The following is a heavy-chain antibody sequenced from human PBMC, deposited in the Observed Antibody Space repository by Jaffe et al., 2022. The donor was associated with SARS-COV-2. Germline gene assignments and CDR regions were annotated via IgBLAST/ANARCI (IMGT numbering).Heavy chain of an antibody. CDR3: ARDNWADTIFGVVITTHYYYYYGMDV. J-gene: IGHJ6*02. CDR2: ISSSSSYI. V-gene: IGHV3-21*01. D-gene: IGHD3-3*01. Sequence: EVQLVESGGGLVKPGGSLRLSCAASGFTFSSYSMNWVRQAPGKGLEWVSSISSSSSYIYYADSVKGRFTISRDNAKNSLYLQMNSLRAEDTAVYYCARDNWADTIFGVVITTHYYYYYGMDVWGQGTTVTVSS. CDR1: GFTFSSYS.